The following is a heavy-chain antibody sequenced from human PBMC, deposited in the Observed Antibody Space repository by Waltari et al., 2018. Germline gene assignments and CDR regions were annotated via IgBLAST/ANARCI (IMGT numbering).Heavy chain of an antibody. CDR2: IYYSGST. CDR3: ARMSDYGKLA. J-gene: IGHJ5*02. CDR1: GGSISSHY. D-gene: IGHD4-17*01. Sequence: QVHLQESGPGLVQPSETLSLTCTVSGGSISSHYRSWIRQPPGKGLEWIGYIYYSGSTNYNPSLKSRVTISVDTSKNQSALKLSYVTAADTAVYYCARMSDYGKLAWGQGTLVTVSS. V-gene: IGHV4-59*11.